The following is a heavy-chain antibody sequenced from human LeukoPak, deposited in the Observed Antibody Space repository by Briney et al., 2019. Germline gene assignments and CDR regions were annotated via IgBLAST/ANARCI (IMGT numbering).Heavy chain of an antibody. V-gene: IGHV3-48*03. J-gene: IGHJ4*02. Sequence: GGSLRLSCVASGFTLRSYEMNWVRQAPGKGLEWVSYISDSGNAIYYADSVKSRFTVSRDTAKNTLYLQMNSLRAEDTAVYYCAREPPSCGGDCYDYWGQGTLVTVSS. CDR1: GFTLRSYE. CDR2: ISDSGNAI. CDR3: AREPPSCGGDCYDY. D-gene: IGHD2-21*01.